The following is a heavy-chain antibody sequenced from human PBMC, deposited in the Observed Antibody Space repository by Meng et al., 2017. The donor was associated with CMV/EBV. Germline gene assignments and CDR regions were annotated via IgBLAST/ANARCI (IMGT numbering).Heavy chain of an antibody. V-gene: IGHV3-21*01. CDR2: ISSSGRHR. Sequence: SGFTFSSWSMNWVRQAPGKGLEWVSSISSSGRHRYYADSVKGRFIVFRDNANNSLSLQMNSLRAEDTAVYYCARDVFYDSSGYYGYWGQGTLVTVSS. CDR3: ARDVFYDSSGYYGY. CDR1: GFTFSSWS. D-gene: IGHD3-22*01. J-gene: IGHJ4*02.